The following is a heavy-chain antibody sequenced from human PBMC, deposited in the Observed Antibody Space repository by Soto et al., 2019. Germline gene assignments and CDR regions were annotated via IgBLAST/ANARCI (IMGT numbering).Heavy chain of an antibody. Sequence: QVQLVQSVAEVKKPGASVKVSCKTSGYTFTSYAMHWVRQAPGQRLEWMGWINTGNGNTKYSQKFQGRVTITIDTSASSAYMELRSLRSEDTAIYYCARDLGGWPDYWGQGALVTVSS. J-gene: IGHJ4*02. V-gene: IGHV1-3*04. CDR2: INTGNGNT. D-gene: IGHD6-19*01. CDR3: ARDLGGWPDY. CDR1: GYTFTSYA.